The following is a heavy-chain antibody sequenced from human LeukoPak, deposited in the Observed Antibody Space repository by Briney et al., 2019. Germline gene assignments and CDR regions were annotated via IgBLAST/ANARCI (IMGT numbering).Heavy chain of an antibody. CDR3: ARVFGIAVAGCDY. D-gene: IGHD6-19*01. CDR2: INPNSGGT. V-gene: IGHV1-2*02. CDR1: GYTFTGYY. J-gene: IGHJ4*02. Sequence: ASVKVSCKASGYTFTGYYMHWVGQAPGQGLEWMGWINPNSGGTNYAQKFQGRVTMTRDTSISTAYMELSRLRSDDTAVYYCARVFGIAVAGCDYWGQGTLVTVSS.